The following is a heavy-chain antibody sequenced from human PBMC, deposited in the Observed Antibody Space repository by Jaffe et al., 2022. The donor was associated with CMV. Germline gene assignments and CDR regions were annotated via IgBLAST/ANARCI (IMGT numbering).Heavy chain of an antibody. J-gene: IGHJ5*02. V-gene: IGHV4-59*08. CDR3: ARQVMSITGSEVDP. D-gene: IGHD1-20*01. CDR1: GGSISSYY. CDR2: IYYSGST. Sequence: QVQLQESGPGLVKPSETLSLTCTVSGGSISSYYWSWIRQPPGKGLEWIGYIYYSGSTNYNPSLKSRVTISVDTSKNQFSLKLSSVTAADTAVYYCARQVMSITGSEVDPWGQGTLVTVSS.